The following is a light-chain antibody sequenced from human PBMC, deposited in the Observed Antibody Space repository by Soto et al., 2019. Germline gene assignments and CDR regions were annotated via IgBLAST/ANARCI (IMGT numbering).Light chain of an antibody. J-gene: IGKJ4*01. CDR2: GAS. CDR3: QQNYNYPLT. CDR1: QAISNY. V-gene: IGKV1-8*01. Sequence: AIRMTQSPSSLSASTGDRVTITCRASQAISNYLAWYQQRPGRAPRLLVFGASRLESGVPSRFSGSGSGTDFSLSIGRLQSEDFATYYCQQNYNYPLTFGGGTKIEIK.